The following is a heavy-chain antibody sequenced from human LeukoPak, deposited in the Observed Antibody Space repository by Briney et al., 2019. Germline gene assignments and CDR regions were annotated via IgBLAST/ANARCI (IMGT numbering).Heavy chain of an antibody. CDR2: IRYDGSNK. Sequence: GGSLRLSCAAPGFTFSSYGMHWVRQAPGKGLEWVAFIRYDGSNKYYADSVKGRFTISRDNSKNTLYLQMNSLRAEDTAVYYCAKDPDYYDSSGYYYQPLGYWGQGTLVTVSS. V-gene: IGHV3-30*02. CDR1: GFTFSSYG. CDR3: AKDPDYYDSSGYYYQPLGY. J-gene: IGHJ4*02. D-gene: IGHD3-22*01.